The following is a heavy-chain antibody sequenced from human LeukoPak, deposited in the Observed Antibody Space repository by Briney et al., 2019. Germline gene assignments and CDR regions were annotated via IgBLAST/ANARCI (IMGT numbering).Heavy chain of an antibody. CDR1: GGTFSSYA. CDR3: ARPSSGYYFDYYYYMDV. V-gene: IGHV1-69*05. CDR2: ITPIFGTA. D-gene: IGHD3-22*01. Sequence: SVKVSCKASGGTFSSYAISWVRQAPGQGLEWMGGITPIFGTANYAQKSQGRVTITTDESTSTAYMELSSLRSEDTAVYYCARPSSGYYFDYYYYMDVWGKGTTVTVSS. J-gene: IGHJ6*03.